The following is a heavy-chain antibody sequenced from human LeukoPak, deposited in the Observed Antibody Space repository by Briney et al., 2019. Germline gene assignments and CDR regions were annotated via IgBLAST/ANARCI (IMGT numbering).Heavy chain of an antibody. J-gene: IGHJ5*02. CDR1: GFTFSSYG. V-gene: IGHV3-30*03. CDR2: ISYDGSNK. Sequence: SLRLSCAASGFTFSSYGMHWVRQAPGKGLEWVAVISYDGSNKYYADFVKGRFTISRDNSKNTLYLQMNSLRAEDTAVYYCARKGRSSSWRALAFDPWGQGTLVTVSS. D-gene: IGHD6-13*01. CDR3: ARKGRSSSWRALAFDP.